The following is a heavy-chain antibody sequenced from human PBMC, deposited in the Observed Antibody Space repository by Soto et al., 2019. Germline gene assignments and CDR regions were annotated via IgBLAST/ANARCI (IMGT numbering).Heavy chain of an antibody. CDR3: QTLSYSDGMDV. D-gene: IGHD2-15*01. CDR2: INSGGSST. Sequence: HPGGSLRLSCAASGFTFSSYWMHWVRQAPGKGLVWVSRINSGGSSTSYADSVKGRFTISRDNAKNTLYLQMNSLRAEDTAVYYCQTLSYSDGMDVWGQGTTVTVSS. CDR1: GFTFSSYW. J-gene: IGHJ6*02. V-gene: IGHV3-74*01.